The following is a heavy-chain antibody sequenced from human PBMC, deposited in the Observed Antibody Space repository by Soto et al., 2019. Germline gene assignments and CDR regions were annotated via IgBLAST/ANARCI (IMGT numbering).Heavy chain of an antibody. CDR2: IYYSGSK. CDR1: GGCVWVLV. J-gene: IGHJ5*02. D-gene: IGHD6-19*01. CDR3: TREQSDDNYFAP. V-gene: IGHV4-59*02. Sequence: SGSLALGCGVCGGCVWVLVWGGILQSPGKELEWIGNIYYSGSKNYNPSLKSRVTISLDKSKSQFSLRLISVTAADTAVYYCTREQSDDNYFAPWRQGTLVTVSS.